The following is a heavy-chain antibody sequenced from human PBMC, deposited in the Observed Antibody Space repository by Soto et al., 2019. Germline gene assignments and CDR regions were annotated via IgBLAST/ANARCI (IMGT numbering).Heavy chain of an antibody. CDR3: ARRDSSGLTDH. Sequence: PGESLKISCKGSGYSFNNNWIGWVRQMPGKGLEWMGIIHPGDSDSRYSPSFQGQVTMSVDKSINTAYLQWSSLKASDTAMYYCARRDSSGLTDHWGHGTLVTVSS. J-gene: IGHJ5*02. CDR1: GYSFNNNW. CDR2: IHPGDSDS. D-gene: IGHD3-22*01. V-gene: IGHV5-51*01.